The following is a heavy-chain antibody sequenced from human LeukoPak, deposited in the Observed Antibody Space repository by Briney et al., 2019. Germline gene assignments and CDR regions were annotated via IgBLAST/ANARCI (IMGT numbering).Heavy chain of an antibody. J-gene: IGHJ4*02. CDR2: INAGNGNT. CDR1: GYTFTSYA. CDR3: ARGVVVVAAEFDY. Sequence: ASVKVSCKASGYTFTSYAMHWVRQAPGQRLEWMGWINAGNGNTKYSQKFQGRVTITRDTSASTAYMELSSLRSEDTAVYYCARGVVVVAAEFDYWGQGTLVTVSS. V-gene: IGHV1-3*01. D-gene: IGHD2-15*01.